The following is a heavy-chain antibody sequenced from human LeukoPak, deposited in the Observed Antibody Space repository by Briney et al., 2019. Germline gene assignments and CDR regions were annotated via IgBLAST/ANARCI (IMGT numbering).Heavy chain of an antibody. CDR3: AKDLWSYGSAFDI. CDR1: GFTFSNYG. V-gene: IGHV3-33*03. Sequence: PGGSLRLSCAASGFTFSNYGFQWARQAPGKGLEWVAVIWYDGSKKFYADSVRGRFTISRDNAKNSLYLQMNSLRAEDMALYYCAKDLWSYGSAFDIWGQGTMVTVSS. CDR2: IWYDGSKK. D-gene: IGHD5-18*01. J-gene: IGHJ3*02.